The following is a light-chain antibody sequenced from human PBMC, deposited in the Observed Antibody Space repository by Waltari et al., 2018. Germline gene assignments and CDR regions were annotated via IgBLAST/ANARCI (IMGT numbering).Light chain of an antibody. CDR3: MQSLQALWT. V-gene: IGKV2-28*01. CDR1: QSLLHRNGNNY. Sequence: DIVMTQSPLSLPVTPGDPASISCRSSQSLLHRNGNNYLVGYRQKPGQSTQLLFYLGSNRASGVPDRFSASGSGTDFTLKISRVEAEDVGVYYCMQSLQALWTFGQGTKVEIK. CDR2: LGS. J-gene: IGKJ1*01.